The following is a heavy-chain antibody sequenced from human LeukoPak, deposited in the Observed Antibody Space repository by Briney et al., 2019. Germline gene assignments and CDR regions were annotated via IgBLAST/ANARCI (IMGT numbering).Heavy chain of an antibody. Sequence: GGSLRLSCAASGFTFSSYGMHWVRHAPGKGLEWVAFIRCDGSNKYYADSVKGRFTISRDNSKNTLYLQMNSLRAEDTAVYYCAKDIWAIAVAEPFDYWGQGTLVTVSS. CDR2: IRCDGSNK. J-gene: IGHJ4*02. CDR3: AKDIWAIAVAEPFDY. CDR1: GFTFSSYG. D-gene: IGHD6-19*01. V-gene: IGHV3-30*02.